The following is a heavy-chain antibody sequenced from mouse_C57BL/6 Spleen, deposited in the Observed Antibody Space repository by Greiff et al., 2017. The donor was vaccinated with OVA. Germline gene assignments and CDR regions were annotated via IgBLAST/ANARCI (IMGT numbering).Heavy chain of an antibody. CDR2: IDPSDSYT. CDR3: ARRATVVAKDWYFDV. J-gene: IGHJ1*03. V-gene: IGHV1-50*01. CDR1: GYTFTSYW. D-gene: IGHD1-1*01. Sequence: QVHVKQPGAELVKPGASVKLSCKASGYTFTSYWMQWVKQRPGQGLEWIGEIDPSDSYTNYNQKFKGKATLTVDTSSSTAYMQLSSLTSEDSAVYYCARRATVVAKDWYFDVWGTGTTVTVSS.